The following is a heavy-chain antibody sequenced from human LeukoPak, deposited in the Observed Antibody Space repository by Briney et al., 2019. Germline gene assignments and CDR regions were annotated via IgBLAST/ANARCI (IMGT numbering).Heavy chain of an antibody. D-gene: IGHD6-19*01. Sequence: GGSLRLSCAASGFTFSSYAMSWVRQAPGKGLEWVSAISGSGGSTYYADSVKGRFTISRDNSKNTLYLQMNSLRAEDTAVYYCAKGTKKDSSGWKFDYWGQGTLVTVSS. V-gene: IGHV3-23*01. CDR2: ISGSGGST. CDR3: AKGTKKDSSGWKFDY. J-gene: IGHJ4*02. CDR1: GFTFSSYA.